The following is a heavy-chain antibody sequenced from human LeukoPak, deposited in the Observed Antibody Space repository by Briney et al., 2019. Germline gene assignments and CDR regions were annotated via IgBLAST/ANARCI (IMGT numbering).Heavy chain of an antibody. CDR2: VHRDGYT. V-gene: IGHV4-4*02. J-gene: IGHJ3*02. CDR3: ASKHYDFWSGYRKDDAFDI. D-gene: IGHD3-3*01. CDR1: GASITYY. Sequence: SGTLSLTCAVSGASITYYYSWVRQFPGKGLEWIGEVHRDGYTNYNPSLQSRVTMSVDTSKNQFSLKLSSVTAADTAVYYCASKHYDFWSGYRKDDAFDIWGQGTMVTVSS.